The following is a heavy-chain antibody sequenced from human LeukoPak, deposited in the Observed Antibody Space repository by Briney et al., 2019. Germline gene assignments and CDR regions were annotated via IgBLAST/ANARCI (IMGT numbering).Heavy chain of an antibody. CDR3: ARVCCGGTNPYYYYYYGMDV. CDR1: GGSISSYY. D-gene: IGHD1-7*01. V-gene: IGHV4-59*01. J-gene: IGHJ6*02. Sequence: PSGTLSLTCTVSGGSISSYYWSWIRQPPGKGLEWIGYIYYSGSTNYSPSLKSRVTISVDTSKNQFSLKLSSVTAADTAVYYCARVCCGGTNPYYYYYYGMDVWGQGTTVTVSS. CDR2: IYYSGST.